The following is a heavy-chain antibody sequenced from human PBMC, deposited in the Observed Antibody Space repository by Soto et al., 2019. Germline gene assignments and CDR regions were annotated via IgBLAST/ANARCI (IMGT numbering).Heavy chain of an antibody. V-gene: IGHV1-2*04. CDR2: VTPNIGGR. Sequence: QVQLVQSGAEVKKPGASVKVSCKASGYSFTDYHIHWVRQAPGQGLEWLGRVTPNIGGRSTAQKFQGWVTMTTDTSIRTASMELTRLTSDDTAIYYCARGDSTDCSNGVCSFFYNHDMDVWGQGTTVTVSS. J-gene: IGHJ6*02. CDR3: ARGDSTDCSNGVCSFFYNHDMDV. CDR1: GYSFTDYH. D-gene: IGHD2-8*01.